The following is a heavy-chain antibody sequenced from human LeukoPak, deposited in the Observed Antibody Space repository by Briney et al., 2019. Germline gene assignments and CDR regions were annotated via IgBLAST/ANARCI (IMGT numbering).Heavy chain of an antibody. CDR2: IYPSDSNT. Sequence: ASVKVSCKASGYTFTSYYMHWVRQTPGKGLEWIGIIYPSDSNTKYGPSFQGQVIISADKSISTAYLQWTSLKASDTAMYYCTRPGGFEEFPFDFWGQGTLVTVSS. J-gene: IGHJ4*02. CDR1: GYTFTSYY. D-gene: IGHD3-10*01. CDR3: TRPGGFEEFPFDF. V-gene: IGHV5-51*01.